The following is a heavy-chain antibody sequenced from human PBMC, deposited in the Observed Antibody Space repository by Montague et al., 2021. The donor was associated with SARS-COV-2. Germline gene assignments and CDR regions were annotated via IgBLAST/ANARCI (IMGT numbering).Heavy chain of an antibody. CDR1: GDSVSSNSAA. V-gene: IGHV6-1*01. CDR3: ARATEWRVYYYYYYMDV. J-gene: IGHJ6*03. CDR2: TYYRSRWFN. Sequence: CAISGDSVSSNSAAWNWIRQSPSRGLEWLGRTYYRSRWFNDYAVSIRSRITINPDTSKNLFSLQLNSVTPEDTAVYYCARATEWRVYYYYYYMDVWGKGTTVTVSS. D-gene: IGHD1-14*01.